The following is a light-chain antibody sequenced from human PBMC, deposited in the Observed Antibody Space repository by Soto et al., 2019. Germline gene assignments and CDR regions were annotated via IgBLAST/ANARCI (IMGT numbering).Light chain of an antibody. CDR1: SSNIGAGYD. J-gene: IGLJ2*01. V-gene: IGLV1-40*01. CDR3: QSYDSSLSGVL. Sequence: VLTQPPSVSGAPGKRVTISCTGSSSNIGAGYDVHWYQHLPGTAPKLLLYGNSNRPSGVPDRFSGSKSGTSASLAITGLQAEDEADYYCQSYDSSLSGVLFGGGTKLTVL. CDR2: GNS.